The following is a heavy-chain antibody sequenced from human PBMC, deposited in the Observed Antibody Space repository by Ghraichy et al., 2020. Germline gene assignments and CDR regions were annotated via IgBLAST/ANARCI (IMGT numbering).Heavy chain of an antibody. V-gene: IGHV4-59*01. Sequence: SETLSLTCTVSGGSISSYYWSWIRQPPGKGLEGIGYIYYSGSTNYNPSLKSRVTISVDTSKNQFSLKLSSVTAADTAVYYCARDHNGDYIYWGQGTLVTVSA. J-gene: IGHJ4*02. D-gene: IGHD4-17*01. CDR2: IYYSGST. CDR3: ARDHNGDYIY. CDR1: GGSISSYY.